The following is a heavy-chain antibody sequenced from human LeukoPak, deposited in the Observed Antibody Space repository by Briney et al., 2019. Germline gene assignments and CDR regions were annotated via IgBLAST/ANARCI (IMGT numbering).Heavy chain of an antibody. Sequence: SETLSLTCTVSGGSISSYYGSWIRQPPGKGLEWIGYIYYSGSTNYNPSLKSRVTISVDTSKNQFSLKLSSVTAADSAVYYCAREHRYYYGSSGYPGAFDIWGQGTMVTVSS. CDR2: IYYSGST. D-gene: IGHD3-22*01. CDR1: GGSISSYY. V-gene: IGHV4-59*01. CDR3: AREHRYYYGSSGYPGAFDI. J-gene: IGHJ3*02.